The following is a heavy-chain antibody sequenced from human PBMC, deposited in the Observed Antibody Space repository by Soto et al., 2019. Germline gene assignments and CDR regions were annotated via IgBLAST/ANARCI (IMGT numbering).Heavy chain of an antibody. CDR2: MSYDGSNE. CDR1: GFTFSHYA. CDR3: AKDASHNFDY. V-gene: IGHV3-30*18. Sequence: QVQLVESGGGVVQPGRSLRLSCAASGFTFSHYAMHWVRQAPGKGLAGVALMSYDGSNEYYADSVKGRFTISKENSKNTLYLQMNNLRAEDTAVYYCAKDASHNFDYWGQGTQDTVSS. J-gene: IGHJ4*02.